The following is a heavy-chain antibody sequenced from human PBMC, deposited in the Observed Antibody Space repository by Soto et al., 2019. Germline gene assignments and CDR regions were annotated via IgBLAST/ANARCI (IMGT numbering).Heavy chain of an antibody. CDR2: VPYTGST. CDR1: GDSINHYY. J-gene: IGHJ5*02. D-gene: IGHD2-15*01. Sequence: QVQLQESGPGLVKPSETLSLTCTVSGDSINHYYWNWVRQAPGKGLEWIGYVPYTGSTNDNPSLKRRVTISMATITNPFSLRLTSLTAADTALYYRARRRCPGGSCYGRNWLDPWGQGILVTVSS. V-gene: IGHV4-59*08. CDR3: ARRRCPGGSCYGRNWLDP.